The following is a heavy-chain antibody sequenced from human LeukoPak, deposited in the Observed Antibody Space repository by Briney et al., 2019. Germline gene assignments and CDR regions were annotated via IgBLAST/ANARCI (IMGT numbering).Heavy chain of an antibody. V-gene: IGHV4-34*01. CDR1: GGSFSGYY. CDR3: ARGRSWFDP. Sequence: SETLSLTCAVYGGSFSGYYWSWIRQPPGKGLEWIGEINHSGSTNYNPSLKSRVTISVDTSKNQFSLKLSSVTAADTAVYYCARGRSWFDPWGQGTLVTVSS. CDR2: INHSGST. J-gene: IGHJ5*02.